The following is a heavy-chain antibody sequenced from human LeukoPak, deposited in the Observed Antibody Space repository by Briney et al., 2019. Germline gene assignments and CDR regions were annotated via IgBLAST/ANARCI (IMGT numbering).Heavy chain of an antibody. CDR1: GGSISSYY. CDR3: ARVGSGLAQKYYYYGVDV. CDR2: IYYSGST. J-gene: IGHJ6*02. V-gene: IGHV4-59*08. D-gene: IGHD3-3*02. Sequence: SETLSLTCTVSGGSISSYYWSLIRQPPGKGLEWIGYIYYSGSTNYNPSLKSRVTISVDTSKNQFSLKLSSVTAADTAVYYCARVGSGLAQKYYYYGVDVWGQGTTVTVSS.